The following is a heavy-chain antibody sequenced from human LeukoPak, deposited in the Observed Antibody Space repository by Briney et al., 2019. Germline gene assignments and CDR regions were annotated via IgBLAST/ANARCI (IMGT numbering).Heavy chain of an antibody. V-gene: IGHV4-59*01. J-gene: IGHJ4*02. CDR1: GGSINSYY. CDR3: ARWATTTVTSSFDY. D-gene: IGHD4-17*01. CDR2: IYYSGST. Sequence: PSETLSLTCTVSGGSINSYYWSWIRQPPGKGLEWIGYIYYSGSTNYNPSLKSRVTISIDTSKNQFSLKLSSVTAADTAVYYCARWATTTVTSSFDYWGQGTLVTVSS.